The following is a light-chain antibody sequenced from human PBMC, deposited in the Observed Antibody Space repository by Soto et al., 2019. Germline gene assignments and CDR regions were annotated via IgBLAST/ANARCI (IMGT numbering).Light chain of an antibody. Sequence: ELAMTQSPATLSVPQRESATLSCRAIQSVSRKLVWYQQKPGQAPRLLIYDASSRATGIPARFSGSGSGTDFTLTISSLEPEDFAVYCCQQRSNWPLALTFGGGTKVDIK. CDR2: DAS. J-gene: IGKJ4*01. CDR3: QQRSNWPLALT. CDR1: QSVSRK. V-gene: IGKV3-11*01.